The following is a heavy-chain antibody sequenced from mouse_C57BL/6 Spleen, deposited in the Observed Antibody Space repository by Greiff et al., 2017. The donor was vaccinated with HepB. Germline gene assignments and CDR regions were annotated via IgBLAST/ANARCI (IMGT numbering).Heavy chain of an antibody. CDR1: GYTFTSYW. V-gene: IGHV1-59*01. Sequence: VQLQQPGAELVRPGTSVKLSCKASGYTFTSYWMHWVKQRPGQGLEWIGVIDPSDSYTNYNQKFKGKATLTVDTSSSTAYMQLSSLTSEDSAVYYCARHYYGSSHYWYFDVWGTGTTVTVSS. J-gene: IGHJ1*03. CDR3: ARHYYGSSHYWYFDV. CDR2: IDPSDSYT. D-gene: IGHD1-1*01.